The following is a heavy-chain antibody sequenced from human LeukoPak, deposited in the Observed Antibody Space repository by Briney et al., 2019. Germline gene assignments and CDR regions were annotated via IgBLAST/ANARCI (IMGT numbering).Heavy chain of an antibody. CDR3: AKDCIAAAGRDAFDI. CDR1: GFTVSSNY. J-gene: IGHJ3*02. Sequence: GGSLRLSCAASGFTVSSNYMSWVRQAPGKGLEWVSVIYSGGSTYYADSVKGRFTISRDNSKNTLYLQMNSLRAEDTAVYYCAKDCIAAAGRDAFDIWGQGTMVTVSS. CDR2: IYSGGST. D-gene: IGHD6-13*01. V-gene: IGHV3-66*01.